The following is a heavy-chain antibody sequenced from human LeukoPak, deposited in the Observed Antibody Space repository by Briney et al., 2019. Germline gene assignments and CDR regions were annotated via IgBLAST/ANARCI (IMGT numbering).Heavy chain of an antibody. J-gene: IGHJ4*02. V-gene: IGHV4-38-2*02. CDR3: ARLQGFISGYGTEGY. D-gene: IGHD5-12*01. CDR1: GYSIGSGYY. Sequence: SETLSLTCTVSGYSIGSGYYWGWIRQPPGKGLEWIGSIYHSGSTYYNPSLKSRVTISVDTSKNQFSLKLSSVTAADTAVYYCARLQGFISGYGTEGYWGQGTLVTVSS. CDR2: IYHSGST.